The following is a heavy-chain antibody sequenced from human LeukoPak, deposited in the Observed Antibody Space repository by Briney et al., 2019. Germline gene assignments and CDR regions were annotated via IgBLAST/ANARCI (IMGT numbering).Heavy chain of an antibody. D-gene: IGHD3-10*01. CDR1: GFTFSSFG. V-gene: IGHV3-30*19. J-gene: IGHJ4*02. CDR2: IWYDGSNK. Sequence: PGGSLRLSCAASGFTFSSFGMHGVRQSPGKGLEWVAVIWYDGSNKYYADSVKGRFTISRDNSKNTLYLQMNSLRAEDTAVYYCARDPETYGSGSYCDYWGQGTLVTVSS. CDR3: ARDPETYGSGSYCDY.